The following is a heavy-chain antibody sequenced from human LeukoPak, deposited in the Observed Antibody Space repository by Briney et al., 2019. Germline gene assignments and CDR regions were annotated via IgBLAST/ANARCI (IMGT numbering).Heavy chain of an antibody. CDR1: GFTFSSYG. J-gene: IGHJ4*02. CDR2: IWYDGSNK. CDR3: ARDGADSSGWYGAYYFDY. D-gene: IGHD6-19*01. Sequence: PGGSLRLSCAASGFTFSSYGMHWVRQAPGKGLEWVAVIWYDGSNKYYADSVKGRFTISRDNSKNTLYLQMNSLRAEDTAVYYCARDGADSSGWYGAYYFDYWGQGTLVTVSS. V-gene: IGHV3-33*01.